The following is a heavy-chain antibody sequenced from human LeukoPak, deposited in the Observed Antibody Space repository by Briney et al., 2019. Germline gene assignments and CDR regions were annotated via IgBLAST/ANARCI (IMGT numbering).Heavy chain of an antibody. J-gene: IGHJ4*02. CDR1: GGSISSYY. CDR3: ARVFRGYSYGPFDY. Sequence: SETLSLTCTVSGGSISSYYWSWIRQPPGKGLEWIGYIYSSGSTNHNPSLKSRVTISVDTSKNQFSLRLSSVTAADTAVYYCARVFRGYSYGPFDYWGQGTLVTVSS. V-gene: IGHV4-59*01. CDR2: IYSSGST. D-gene: IGHD5-18*01.